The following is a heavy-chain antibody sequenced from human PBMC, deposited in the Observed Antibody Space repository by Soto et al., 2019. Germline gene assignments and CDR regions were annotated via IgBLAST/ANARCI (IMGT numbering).Heavy chain of an antibody. Sequence: SETLSLTCTVSGGSISSGGYYWSWIRQHPGKGPEWIGYIYYSGSTYYNPSLKSRVTISVDTSKNQFSLKLSSVTAADTAVYYCARAQGGLVYARGRNYGSGSYYTHDYWGQGTLVTVSS. D-gene: IGHD3-10*01. J-gene: IGHJ4*02. CDR1: GGSISSGGYY. CDR2: IYYSGST. V-gene: IGHV4-31*03. CDR3: ARAQGGLVYARGRNYGSGSYYTHDY.